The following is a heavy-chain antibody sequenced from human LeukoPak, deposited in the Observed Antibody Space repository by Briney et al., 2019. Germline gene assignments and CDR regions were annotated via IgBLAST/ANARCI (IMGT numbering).Heavy chain of an antibody. CDR2: MNPNSGNT. Sequence: GASVKVSCKASGYTFTGYYMHWVRQAPGQGLEWMGWMNPNSGNTGYAQKFQGRVTMTRNTSISTAYMELSSLRSEDTAVYYCARVGLGSSSSYWGQGTLVTVSS. D-gene: IGHD6-6*01. V-gene: IGHV1-8*02. CDR3: ARVGLGSSSSY. CDR1: GYTFTGYY. J-gene: IGHJ4*02.